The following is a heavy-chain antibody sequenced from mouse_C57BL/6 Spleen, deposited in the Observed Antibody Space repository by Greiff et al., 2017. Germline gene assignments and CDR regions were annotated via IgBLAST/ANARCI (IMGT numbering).Heavy chain of an antibody. J-gene: IGHJ3*01. CDR2: IDPETGVS. V-gene: IGHV1-15*01. CDR1: GYTFTDYE. CDR3: TREGNSVAY. Sequence: QVQLQQSGAELVRPGASVTLSCKASGYTFTDYEMHWVKQTPVHGLEWIGAIDPETGVSAYNQKFKGKALLTADKSSSTAYMELRSLTSEDSAVYYCTREGNSVAYGGQGTLVTVSA.